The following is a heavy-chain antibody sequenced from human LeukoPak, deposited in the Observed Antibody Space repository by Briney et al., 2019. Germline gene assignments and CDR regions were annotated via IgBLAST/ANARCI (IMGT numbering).Heavy chain of an antibody. J-gene: IGHJ2*01. D-gene: IGHD6-25*01. CDR3: ARGPPWYFDL. CDR1: GFTFSNYW. CDR2: INTDGSST. Sequence: GGSLRLSCAASGFTFSNYWMHWVRQAPGKGLVWVSRINTDGSSTSYVDSVKGRFTISRDNAKNTLYLQMNSLTAEDTAVYYCARGPPWYFDLWGRGTLVTVSS. V-gene: IGHV3-74*01.